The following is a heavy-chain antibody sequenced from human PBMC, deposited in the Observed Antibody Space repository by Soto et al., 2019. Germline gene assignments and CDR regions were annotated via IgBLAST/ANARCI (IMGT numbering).Heavy chain of an antibody. D-gene: IGHD3-16*01. CDR2: MNPNSGIT. Sequence: QVQLVQSGTEVKKPGASVKVSCKASGYTFTNYDINWMRQATGQGLEFMGWMNPNSGITDYAQKFQGRLTMTRDTSINTAYLEVDSLRSDDTAVYYCARGYDYVGGLDYWGQGTLVTVSS. V-gene: IGHV1-8*01. J-gene: IGHJ4*02. CDR1: GYTFTNYD. CDR3: ARGYDYVGGLDY.